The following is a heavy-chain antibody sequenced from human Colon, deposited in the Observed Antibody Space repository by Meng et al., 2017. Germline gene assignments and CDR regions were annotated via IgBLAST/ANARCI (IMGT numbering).Heavy chain of an antibody. V-gene: IGHV4-61*08. J-gene: IGHJ4*02. CDR1: GGSVSSAGYQ. D-gene: IGHD1-26*01. CDR3: ARDHMGSLDY. Sequence: GQVLGLGPGLVRPSETLSLICSVSGGSVSSAGYQWSWIRQPPGKGLEWIGYARTNYNPSLKSRVTISVDTSKNQFSLRLTSVTAADTAVYYCARDHMGSLDYWGQGILVTVSS. CDR2: ART.